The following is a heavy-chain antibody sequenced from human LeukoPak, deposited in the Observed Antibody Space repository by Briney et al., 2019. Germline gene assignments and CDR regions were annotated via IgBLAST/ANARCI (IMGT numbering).Heavy chain of an antibody. CDR1: GFTFITYN. D-gene: IGHD3-22*01. J-gene: IGHJ4*02. CDR2: ISTTGNYI. Sequence: GGSLRLSCAASGFTFITYNMNWVRQAPGKGLEWVSSISTTGNYIYYADSVKGRFTISRDNAKNTLYLQMNSLRAEDTAVYYCARGNYYDSSGYLLPPFDYWGQGTLVTVSS. V-gene: IGHV3-21*01. CDR3: ARGNYYDSSGYLLPPFDY.